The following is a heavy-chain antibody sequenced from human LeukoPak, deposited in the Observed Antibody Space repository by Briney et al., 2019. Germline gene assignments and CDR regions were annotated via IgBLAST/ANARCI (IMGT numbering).Heavy chain of an antibody. J-gene: IGHJ6*03. CDR1: GGSFSGYY. V-gene: IGHV4-34*01. D-gene: IGHD3-10*01. CDR3: ARLGSVGYYNYQYMDI. CDR2: INDIGNT. Sequence: PSETLSLTCAVYGGSFSGYYWSWIRQPPGKGLKWIGEINDIGNTNYDPSLRSRVTISVDTSKNQFSLSLTSATAADTAVYFCARLGSVGYYNYQYMDIWGNGTTVTVSS.